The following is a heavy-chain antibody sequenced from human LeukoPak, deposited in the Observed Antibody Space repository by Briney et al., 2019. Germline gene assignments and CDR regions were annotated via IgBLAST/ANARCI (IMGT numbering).Heavy chain of an antibody. CDR2: IRYDGSNK. V-gene: IGHV3-30*02. D-gene: IGHD2-2*02. J-gene: IGHJ6*03. CDR1: GFTVSSNY. CDR3: AKDGRIVVVPAAITPYMDV. Sequence: GGPLRLSCAASGFTVSSNYMSWVRQAPGKGLEWVAFIRYDGSNKYYADSVKGRLTISRDNSKNTLYLQMNSLRAEDTAVYYCAKDGRIVVVPAAITPYMDVWGKGTTVTVSS.